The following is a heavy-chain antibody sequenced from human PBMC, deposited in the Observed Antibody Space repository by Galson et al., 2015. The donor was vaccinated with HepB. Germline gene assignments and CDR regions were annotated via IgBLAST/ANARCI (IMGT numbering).Heavy chain of an antibody. CDR1: GYTFTNYW. V-gene: IGHV5-51*01. CDR3: ARHGAEFYYDNNDYHPAFDS. Sequence: QSGAEVKKPGESLKISCKGSGYTFTNYWIGWVRQMPGKGLEWMGIIYPGDSDTRYSPSFQGQVTISADKSITTAYLQWSSLKASDTAIYYCARHGAEFYYDNNDYHPAFDSWGQGTLVTVSS. J-gene: IGHJ4*02. D-gene: IGHD3-22*01. CDR2: IYPGDSDT.